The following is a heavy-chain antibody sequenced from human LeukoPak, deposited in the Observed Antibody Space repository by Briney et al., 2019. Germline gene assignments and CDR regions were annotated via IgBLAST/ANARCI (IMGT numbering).Heavy chain of an antibody. Sequence: ASVKVSCKASGYTFTSYHMHWVRQAPGQGLEWMGIINPSGGRTSYAQKFQGRVTMTRDTSISTAYMELSRLRSDDTAVYYCARGYYDSSDYEYFQHWGQGTLVTVSS. CDR3: ARGYYDSSDYEYFQH. V-gene: IGHV1-46*01. CDR1: GYTFTSYH. J-gene: IGHJ1*01. CDR2: INPSGGRT. D-gene: IGHD3-22*01.